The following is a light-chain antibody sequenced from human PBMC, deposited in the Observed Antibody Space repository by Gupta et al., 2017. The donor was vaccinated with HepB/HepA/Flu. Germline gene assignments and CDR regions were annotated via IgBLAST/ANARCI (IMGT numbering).Light chain of an antibody. CDR1: QDISNY. CDR2: DAS. CDR3: QQDDNLPPT. Sequence: IQMTQSPSFLSASVGDRVTITCQASQDISNYLNWYQQKPGKAPKLLIYDASKVETGVPSRFSGSGSGTDFTFTISSLQPEDIATYYCQQDDNLPPTFGGGTKLEIK. J-gene: IGKJ4*01. V-gene: IGKV1-33*01.